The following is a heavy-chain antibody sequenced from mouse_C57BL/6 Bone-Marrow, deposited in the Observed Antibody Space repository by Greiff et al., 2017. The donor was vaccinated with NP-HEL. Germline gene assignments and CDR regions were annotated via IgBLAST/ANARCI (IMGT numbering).Heavy chain of an antibody. V-gene: IGHV14-2*01. Sequence: EVKVVESGAELVKPGASVKLSCTASGFNIKDYYMHWVKQRTEQGLEWIGRIDPEDGETKYAPKFQGKATITADTSSNTAYLQLSSLTSEDTAVYYCARRWLLGNAWFAYWGQGTLVTVSA. CDR2: IDPEDGET. D-gene: IGHD2-3*01. CDR1: GFNIKDYY. CDR3: ARRWLLGNAWFAY. J-gene: IGHJ3*01.